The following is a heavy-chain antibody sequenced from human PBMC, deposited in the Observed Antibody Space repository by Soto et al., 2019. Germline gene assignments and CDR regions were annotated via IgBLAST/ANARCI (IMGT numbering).Heavy chain of an antibody. V-gene: IGHV4-59*08. D-gene: IGHD6-13*01. Sequence: SETLSLTCTVSGGSISSYYWSWIRQPPGKGLEWIGYIYYSGSTNYNPSLKSRVTISVDTSKNQFSLKLSSVTAADTAVYYCARYIAAAGFFYYMDVWGKGTTVTVS. CDR1: GGSISSYY. CDR3: ARYIAAAGFFYYMDV. J-gene: IGHJ6*03. CDR2: IYYSGST.